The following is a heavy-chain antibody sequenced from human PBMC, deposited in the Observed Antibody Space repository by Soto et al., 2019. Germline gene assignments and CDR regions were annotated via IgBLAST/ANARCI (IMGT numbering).Heavy chain of an antibody. CDR2: IHNSGST. D-gene: IGHD6-13*01. J-gene: IGHJ6*02. Sequence: SEDPSPPCTVSGGSLSRGGYFLSWVRQPPGKGLEWIGYIHNSGSTYHNSSLKSRVTISVDTSKNQFSLKLTSVTAADTAVYYCGRAHRDLQQLVHYYYSMDVWGQGTTVTVSS. V-gene: IGHV4-30-4*01. CDR1: GGSLSRGGYF. CDR3: GRAHRDLQQLVHYYYSMDV.